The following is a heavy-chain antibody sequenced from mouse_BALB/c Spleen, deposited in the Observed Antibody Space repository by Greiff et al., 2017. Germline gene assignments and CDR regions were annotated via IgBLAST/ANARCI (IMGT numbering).Heavy chain of an antibody. J-gene: IGHJ4*01. V-gene: IGHV3-2*02. CDR3: ASWLLRYYYAMDY. Sequence: EVKLVESGPGLVKPSQSLSLTCTVTGYSITSDYAWNWIRQFPGNKLEWMGYISYSGSTSYNPSLKSRISITRDTSKNQFFLQLNSVTTEDTATYYCASWLLRYYYAMDYWGQGTSVTVSS. CDR2: ISYSGST. D-gene: IGHD2-3*01. CDR1: GYSITSDYA.